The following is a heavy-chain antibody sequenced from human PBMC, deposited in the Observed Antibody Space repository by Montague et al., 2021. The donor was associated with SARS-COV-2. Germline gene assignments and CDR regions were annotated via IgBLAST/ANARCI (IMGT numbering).Heavy chain of an antibody. CDR1: GGSMSSYR. D-gene: IGHD3-10*01. J-gene: IGHJ4*02. CDR3: ARDVRYYYDQ. CDR2: VSYRGST. Sequence: SETLSLTCSVSGGSMSSYRWFWIRQPPGKGLEWIGYVSYRGSTNXNLSLKSRVTISLDTSKNRFSLRVTSVTAADTAVYYCARDVRYYYDQWGQGILVTVSS. V-gene: IGHV4-59*01.